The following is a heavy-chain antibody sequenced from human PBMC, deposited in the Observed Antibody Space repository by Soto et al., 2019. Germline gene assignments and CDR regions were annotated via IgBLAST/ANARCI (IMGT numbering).Heavy chain of an antibody. D-gene: IGHD3-10*01. Sequence: PGGSLRLSCAASGFTFSSYAMHWVRQAPGKGLEWVAVISYDGSNKYYADSVKGRFTISRDNSKNTLYLQMNSLRAEDTAVYYCARDRRPMVRSYYGMDVWGQGTTVTVSS. CDR1: GFTFSSYA. CDR3: ARDRRPMVRSYYGMDV. V-gene: IGHV3-30-3*01. CDR2: ISYDGSNK. J-gene: IGHJ6*02.